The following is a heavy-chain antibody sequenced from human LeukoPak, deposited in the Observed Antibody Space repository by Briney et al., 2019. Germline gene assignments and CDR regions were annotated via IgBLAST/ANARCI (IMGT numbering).Heavy chain of an antibody. CDR3: ARAAFYYDSSGHSPDFDY. CDR2: INPNTGAT. J-gene: IGHJ4*02. D-gene: IGHD3-22*01. V-gene: IGHV1-2*02. CDR1: GYTFTDYY. Sequence: GASVKVSCKASGYTFTDYYLHWVRQAPGQGLDWMAWINPNTGATDYAQNFQGRVAMTRHTSISTAYMDLSRLRSDDTAVYYCARAAFYYDSSGHSPDFDYWGQGTLVTVSS.